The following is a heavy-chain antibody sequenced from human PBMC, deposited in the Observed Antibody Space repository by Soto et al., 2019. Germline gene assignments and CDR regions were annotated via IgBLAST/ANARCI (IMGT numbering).Heavy chain of an antibody. Sequence: GGSLRLSCAASGFTFSSYGMHWVRQAPGKGLEWVAVISYDGSNKYYADSVKGRFTISRDNSKNTLYLQMNSLRAEDTAVYYCAKELPQQIAVAGVYYYYYGMDVWGQGTTVTVSS. CDR3: AKELPQQIAVAGVYYYYYGMDV. CDR2: ISYDGSNK. CDR1: GFTFSSYG. J-gene: IGHJ6*02. D-gene: IGHD6-19*01. V-gene: IGHV3-30*18.